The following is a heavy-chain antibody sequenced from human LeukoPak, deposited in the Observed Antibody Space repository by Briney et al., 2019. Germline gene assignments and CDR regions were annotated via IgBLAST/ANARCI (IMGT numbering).Heavy chain of an antibody. CDR1: GFIFRNAW. Sequence: GGSLRLFCAASGFIFRNAWMTWVRQAPGKGLEWVGRLKSNPDGGTADYAAPVKGRFTISRDDSRNTLYLQVNNLKLEDTAVYYCTTLAHDVHYWGQGTLVTVSS. V-gene: IGHV3-15*01. CDR3: TTLAHDVHY. D-gene: IGHD3-3*01. J-gene: IGHJ4*02. CDR2: LKSNPDGGTA.